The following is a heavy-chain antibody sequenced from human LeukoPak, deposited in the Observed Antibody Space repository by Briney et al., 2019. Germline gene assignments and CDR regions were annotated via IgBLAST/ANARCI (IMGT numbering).Heavy chain of an antibody. V-gene: IGHV3-23*01. D-gene: IGHD3-10*01. CDR2: ISGSGGST. Sequence: ETLSLTCAVSGGSISSSNWWSWVRQPPGKGLEWVSAISGSGGSTYYADSVKGRFTISRDNSKNTLYLQMNSLRAEDTAVYYCAKLAVRGVIDYWGQGTLVTVSS. CDR3: AKLAVRGVIDY. CDR1: GGSISSSN. J-gene: IGHJ4*02.